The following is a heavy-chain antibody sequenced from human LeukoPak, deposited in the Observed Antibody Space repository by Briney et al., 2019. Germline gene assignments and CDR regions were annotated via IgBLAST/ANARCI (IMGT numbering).Heavy chain of an antibody. CDR2: IYYSGST. D-gene: IGHD3-3*01. Sequence: PGRSLRLSCAASGFTFRNYPLHWVRQPPGKGLEWIGNIYYSGSTNYNVSLESRVTISVNTPKNQLSLRLSSVTAADTAVYYCARRFTVFGVDHGLDWGQGTLVTVSS. CDR3: ARRFTVFGVDHGLD. V-gene: IGHV4-59*08. CDR1: GFTFRNYPLH. J-gene: IGHJ4*01.